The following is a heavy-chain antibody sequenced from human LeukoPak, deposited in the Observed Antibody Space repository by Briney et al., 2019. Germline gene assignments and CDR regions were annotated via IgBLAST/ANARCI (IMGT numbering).Heavy chain of an antibody. Sequence: ASVKVSCKASGYTFTGYYMHWMRQAPGQGLEWMGWINPNSGGTNYAQKFQGRVTMTRDTSISTAYMELSRLRSDDTAVYYCARERIAAAATSADYWGQGTLVTVSS. D-gene: IGHD6-13*01. V-gene: IGHV1-2*02. CDR2: INPNSGGT. CDR3: ARERIAAAATSADY. CDR1: GYTFTGYY. J-gene: IGHJ4*02.